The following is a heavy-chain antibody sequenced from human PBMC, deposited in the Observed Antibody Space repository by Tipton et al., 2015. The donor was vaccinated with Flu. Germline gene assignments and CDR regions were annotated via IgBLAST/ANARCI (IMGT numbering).Heavy chain of an antibody. D-gene: IGHD1-26*01. V-gene: IGHV4-59*01. J-gene: IGHJ1*01. CDR3: ARYGTYDGSRYFQH. CDR1: GGSIGSYY. CDR2: IYYSGST. Sequence: TLSLTCTVSGGSIGSYYWSWIRQPPGKGLEWIGYIYYSGSTNYNPSLKSRVTISVDTSKNQFSLKLSSVTAADTAVYYCARYGTYDGSRYFQHWCQGTLVTVSS.